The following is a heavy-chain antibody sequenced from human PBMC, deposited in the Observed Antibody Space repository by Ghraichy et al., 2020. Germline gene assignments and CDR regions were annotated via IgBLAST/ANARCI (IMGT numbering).Heavy chain of an antibody. J-gene: IGHJ4*02. D-gene: IGHD3-9*01. Sequence: SVKVSCKASGGTFSSYAISWVRQAPGQGLEWMGGIIPIFGTANYAQKFQGRVTITADESTSTAYMELSSLRSEDTAVYYCARVGATYYDILTGHSKLKALDYWGQGTLVTVSS. CDR2: IIPIFGTA. CDR3: ARVGATYYDILTGHSKLKALDY. CDR1: GGTFSSYA. V-gene: IGHV1-69*13.